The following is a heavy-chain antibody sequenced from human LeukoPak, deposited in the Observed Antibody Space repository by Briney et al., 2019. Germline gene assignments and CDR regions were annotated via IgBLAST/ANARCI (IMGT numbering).Heavy chain of an antibody. CDR1: GFSFITYG. V-gene: IGHV3-30*18. CDR2: ISDDGRNK. D-gene: IGHD4-17*01. J-gene: IGHJ4*02. Sequence: GGSLRLSCAAAGFSFITYGMHWVRQAPGKGLEWVGVISDDGRNKKYADSVKGRFTISRDNSKDTLYLQMNSLRDEDTAVYKCAKRPSDYGDYVTYFDYWGQGTLVTVSS. CDR3: AKRPSDYGDYVTYFDY.